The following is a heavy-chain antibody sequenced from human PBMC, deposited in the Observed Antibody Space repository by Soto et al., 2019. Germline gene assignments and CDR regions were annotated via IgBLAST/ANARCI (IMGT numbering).Heavy chain of an antibody. D-gene: IGHD3-22*01. CDR2: ISAYNGNT. J-gene: IGHJ5*02. Sequence: ASVKVSCKASGYTFSNYGLSWVRQAPGQGLEWMGWISAYNGNTNYAQKLQGRVTMTTDTSTSTAYMELRSLRSDDTAVYYCARVKGSGYHNWFDPWGQGTLVTVSS. CDR1: GYTFSNYG. CDR3: ARVKGSGYHNWFDP. V-gene: IGHV1-18*01.